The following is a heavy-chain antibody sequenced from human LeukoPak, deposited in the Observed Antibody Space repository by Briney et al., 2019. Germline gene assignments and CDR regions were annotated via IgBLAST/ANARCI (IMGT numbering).Heavy chain of an antibody. V-gene: IGHV2-70*11. D-gene: IGHD1-26*01. J-gene: IGHJ4*02. CDR2: IDWDDDK. CDR1: GFSLSTSGMC. Sequence: SGPALVKPTQTLTLTCTFSGFSLSTSGMCVSWIRQPPGKALEWLARIDWDDDKYYSTSLKTRLTTSKDTSKNQVVLTMTNMDPVDTATYYCARIQAYSGSYYMDYWGQGTLVTVSS. CDR3: ARIQAYSGSYYMDY.